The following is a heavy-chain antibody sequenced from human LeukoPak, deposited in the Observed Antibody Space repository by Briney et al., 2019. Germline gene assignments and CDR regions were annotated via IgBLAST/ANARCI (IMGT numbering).Heavy chain of an antibody. CDR3: ARQYAIVGALTFDY. CDR2: IYPGDSDT. J-gene: IGHJ4*02. Sequence: GESLKISCKGSGYSFPIYWIAWVRQMPGKGLEWMGIIYPGDSDTRYSPSFQGQVTISADKSISTAYLQWSSLKASDTAMYYCARQYAIVGALTFDYWGQGTLVTVSS. V-gene: IGHV5-51*01. CDR1: GYSFPIYW. D-gene: IGHD1-26*01.